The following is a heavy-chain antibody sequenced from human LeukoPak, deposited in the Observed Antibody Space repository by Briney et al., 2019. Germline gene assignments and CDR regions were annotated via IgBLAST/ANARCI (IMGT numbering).Heavy chain of an antibody. CDR3: ARGDEYQLLYNWFDP. Sequence: GGSLRLSCAASGFTFSSYSTNWVRQAPGKGLEWVASISSSSSYIYYADSVKGRFTISRDNAKNSLYLQMNSLRAEDTAVYYCARGDEYQLLYNWFDPWGQGTLVTVSS. D-gene: IGHD2-2*01. J-gene: IGHJ5*02. CDR2: ISSSSSYI. V-gene: IGHV3-21*01. CDR1: GFTFSSYS.